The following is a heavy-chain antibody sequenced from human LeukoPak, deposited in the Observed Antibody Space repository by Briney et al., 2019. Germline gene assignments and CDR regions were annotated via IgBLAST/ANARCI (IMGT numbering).Heavy chain of an antibody. J-gene: IGHJ5*02. D-gene: IGHD4-11*01. V-gene: IGHV4-34*01. CDR3: ARERASNNYNNWFDP. CDR2: INHSGSA. Sequence: PSKTLSLTCAVYGESLNNYYWTWLRQPPGKGLEWIGEINHSGSANYNPSLKSRVTISVDTSVSQFFLKLSPVTAADTAVYYCARERASNNYNNWFDPWGQGTLVTVSS. CDR1: GESLNNYY.